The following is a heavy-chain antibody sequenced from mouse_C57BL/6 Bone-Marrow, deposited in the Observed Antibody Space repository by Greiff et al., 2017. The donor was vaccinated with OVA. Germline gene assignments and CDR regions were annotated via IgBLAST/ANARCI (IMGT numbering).Heavy chain of an antibody. CDR1: GYTFTSYW. CDR3: ARINYYGSSRAY. V-gene: IGHV1-61*01. D-gene: IGHD1-1*01. CDR2: IYPSDSET. J-gene: IGHJ3*01. Sequence: QVQLQQPGAELVRPGSSVKLSCKASGYTFTSYWMDWVKQRPGQGLEWIGNIYPSDSETHYNQKLKDKATLTVDKSSSPAYMQLSSLTSEDSAVYYCARINYYGSSRAYWGQGTRVTVSA.